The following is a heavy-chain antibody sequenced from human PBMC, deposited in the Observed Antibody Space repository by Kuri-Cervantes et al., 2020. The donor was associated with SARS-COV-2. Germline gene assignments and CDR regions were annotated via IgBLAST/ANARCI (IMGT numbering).Heavy chain of an antibody. CDR1: GFTFSSYA. J-gene: IGHJ4*02. CDR3: AKDYYDSRGYYYTSGDY. D-gene: IGHD3-22*01. V-gene: IGHV3-23*01. CDR2: ISGSGGST. Sequence: GESLKISCAASGFTFSSYAMSWVRQAPGKGLEWVSAISGSGGSTYYADSVKGRFTISRDNSKNTLYLQMNSLRTEDTAVYYCAKDYYDSRGYYYTSGDYWGQGTLVTVSS.